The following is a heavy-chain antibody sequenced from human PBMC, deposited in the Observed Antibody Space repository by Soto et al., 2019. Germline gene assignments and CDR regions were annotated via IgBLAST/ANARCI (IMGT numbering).Heavy chain of an antibody. D-gene: IGHD6-6*01. CDR1: GYTFTNYG. Sequence: QVQLVQCGGEVKKPGASVNVSCKASGYTFTNYGINWVRQAPGQALEWMGWISTYNGHTNSPQKLQGRVTMTRDISASTAYTELRSLSSDDTAVYYCARVVAARRGDTFAMDVGGQGTTVTVSS. V-gene: IGHV1-18*01. J-gene: IGHJ6*02. CDR2: ISTYNGHT. CDR3: ARVVAARRGDTFAMDV.